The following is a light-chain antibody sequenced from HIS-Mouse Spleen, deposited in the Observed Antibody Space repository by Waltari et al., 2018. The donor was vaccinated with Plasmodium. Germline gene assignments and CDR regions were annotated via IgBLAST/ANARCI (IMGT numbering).Light chain of an antibody. CDR2: VAS. CDR1: QSVSSN. Sequence: EIVMTQSPATLSVSPGERATLSCRASQSVSSNLAWYQQKPGQAPRPLIYVASTSATGIPARFSGSGSGTEFTLTISSLQSEDFAVYYCQQYNNWSFTFGPGTKVDIK. CDR3: QQYNNWSFT. J-gene: IGKJ3*01. V-gene: IGKV3-15*01.